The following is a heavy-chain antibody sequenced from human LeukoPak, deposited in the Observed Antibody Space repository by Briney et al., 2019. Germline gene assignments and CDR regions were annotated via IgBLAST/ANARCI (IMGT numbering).Heavy chain of an antibody. CDR2: IYYSGNT. Sequence: PSQTLSLTCTVSGGSISSGDYYWSWIRQHPGKGLEWIGNIYYSGNTYYNPSLKSRGTISVDTSKNQFSLKLSSVTAADTAVYYCARGTVFDYYQSMDVWGQGTTVTVSS. J-gene: IGHJ6*02. CDR3: ARGTVFDYYQSMDV. V-gene: IGHV4-31*03. CDR1: GGSISSGDYY. D-gene: IGHD4-4*01.